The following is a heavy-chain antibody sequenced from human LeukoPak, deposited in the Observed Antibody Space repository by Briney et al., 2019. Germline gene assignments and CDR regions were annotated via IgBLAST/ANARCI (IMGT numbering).Heavy chain of an antibody. J-gene: IGHJ5*02. CDR3: ASFRRYYYDSSGYSRNWFDP. Sequence: SKTLSLTCTVSGYSISSGYYWGWIRQPPGKGLEWIGSIYESGSTYYNPSLKSRVTISVDTSKNQFSLKLSSVTAADTAVYYCASFRRYYYDSSGYSRNWFDPWGQGTLVTVSS. CDR1: GYSISSGYY. V-gene: IGHV4-38-2*02. D-gene: IGHD3-22*01. CDR2: IYESGST.